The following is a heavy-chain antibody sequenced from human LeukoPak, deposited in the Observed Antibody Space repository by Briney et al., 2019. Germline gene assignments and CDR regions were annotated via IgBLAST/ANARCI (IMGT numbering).Heavy chain of an antibody. V-gene: IGHV3-11*04. CDR1: GGSISSSSYY. J-gene: IGHJ4*02. D-gene: IGHD2-21*02. CDR3: ARDRGGDWGFDYF. Sequence: LSLTCTVSGGSISSSSYYWGWIRQAPGKGLEWVSYISSSGSTIYYADSVKGRFTISRDNAKNSLYLQMNSLRAEDTAVYYCARDRGGDWGFDYFWGQGTLVTVSS. CDR2: ISSSGSTI.